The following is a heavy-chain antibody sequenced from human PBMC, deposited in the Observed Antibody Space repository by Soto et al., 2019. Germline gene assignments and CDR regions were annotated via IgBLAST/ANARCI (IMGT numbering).Heavy chain of an antibody. D-gene: IGHD5-18*01. CDR3: ARYRDTAYYYYVMDV. J-gene: IGHJ6*02. CDR1: GYSFTSYW. CDR2: IYPGDSDT. Sequence: PGESLKISCKGSGYSFTSYWIGWVRQMPGKGLEWMGIIYPGDSDTRYSPSFQGQVTISADKSISTAYLQWSSLKASDTAMYYCARYRDTAYYYYVMDVWGQGTTVTGSS. V-gene: IGHV5-51*01.